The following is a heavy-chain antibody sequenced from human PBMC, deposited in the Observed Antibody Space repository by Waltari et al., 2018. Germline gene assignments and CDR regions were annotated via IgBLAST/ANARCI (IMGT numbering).Heavy chain of an antibody. D-gene: IGHD5-12*01. CDR1: GSTLPALS. Sequence: QVQLVQSGAEVNKPGASVKVSCKVSGSTLPALSMHWVRQAPGKGLEWMGGFDPEDGETIYAQKFQGRVTMTEDTSTDTAYMELSSLRSEDTAVYYCARDLGGYGPGGYWGQGTLVTVSS. CDR2: FDPEDGET. J-gene: IGHJ4*02. CDR3: ARDLGGYGPGGY. V-gene: IGHV1-24*01.